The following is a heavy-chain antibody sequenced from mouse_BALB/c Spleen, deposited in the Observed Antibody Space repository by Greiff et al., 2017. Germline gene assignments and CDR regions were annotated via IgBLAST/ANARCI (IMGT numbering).Heavy chain of an antibody. D-gene: IGHD3-1*01. CDR1: GFTFSSYA. J-gene: IGHJ4*01. Sequence: EVKVVESGGGLVKPGGSLKLSCAASGFTFSSYAMSWVRQTPEKRLEWVASISSGGSTYYPDSVKGRFTISRDNARNILYLQMSSLRSEDTAMYYCARVDTAGAMDYWGQGTSVTVSS. V-gene: IGHV5-6-5*01. CDR3: ARVDTAGAMDY. CDR2: ISSGGST.